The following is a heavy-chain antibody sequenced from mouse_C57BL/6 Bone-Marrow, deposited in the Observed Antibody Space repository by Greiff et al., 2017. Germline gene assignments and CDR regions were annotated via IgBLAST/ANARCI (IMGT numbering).Heavy chain of an antibody. CDR3: ARRGAAGYFDV. Sequence: DVKLVESGGGLVKPGGSLKLSCAASGFTFSSYTMSWVRQTPEKRLEWVATISGGGGNTYYPDSVKGRFTITRDNAKNPLYLHMSSLRSEDTALYYCARRGAAGYFDVWGTGTTVTVSS. D-gene: IGHD6-1*01. V-gene: IGHV5-9*01. CDR2: ISGGGGNT. J-gene: IGHJ1*03. CDR1: GFTFSSYT.